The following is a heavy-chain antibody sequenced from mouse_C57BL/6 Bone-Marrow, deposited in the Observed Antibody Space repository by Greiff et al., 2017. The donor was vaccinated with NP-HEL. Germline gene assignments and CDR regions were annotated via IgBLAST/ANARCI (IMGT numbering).Heavy chain of an antibody. CDR1: GFTFSSYG. J-gene: IGHJ2*01. Sequence: DVKLVESGGDLVKPGGSLKLSCAASGFTFSSYGMSWVRQTPDKRLEWVATISSGGSYTYYPDSVKGRFTISRDNAKNTLYLQMSSLKSEDTAMYYCARQRTGPGYFDYWGQGTTLTVSS. D-gene: IGHD4-1*01. V-gene: IGHV5-6*02. CDR3: ARQRTGPGYFDY. CDR2: ISSGGSYT.